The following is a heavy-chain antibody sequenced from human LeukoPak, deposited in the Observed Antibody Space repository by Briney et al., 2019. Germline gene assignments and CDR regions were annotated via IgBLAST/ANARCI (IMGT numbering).Heavy chain of an antibody. J-gene: IGHJ6*02. D-gene: IGHD3-22*01. CDR3: ARVRYYDSSGYYYDGMDV. V-gene: IGHV3-30-3*01. Sequence: PGRSLRLSCAASGFTFSSYAMHWVRQAPGKGLEWVAVISYDGSNKYYADSVKGRFTISRDNSKNTLYLQMNSLRAEDTAVYYCARVRYYDSSGYYYDGMDVWGQGTTVTVSS. CDR2: ISYDGSNK. CDR1: GFTFSSYA.